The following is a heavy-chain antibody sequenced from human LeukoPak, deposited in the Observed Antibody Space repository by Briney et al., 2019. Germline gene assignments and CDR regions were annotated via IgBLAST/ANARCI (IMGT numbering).Heavy chain of an antibody. V-gene: IGHV3-30*02. CDR3: AKDVKVGATISAFDI. J-gene: IGHJ3*02. CDR2: IRYDGSNK. D-gene: IGHD1-26*01. CDR1: GFTFSSYG. Sequence: GGSLRLFCAASGFTFSSYGMHWVRQAPGKGLEWVAFIRYDGSNKYYADSVKGRFTISRDNSKNTLYLQMNSLRAEDTAVYYCAKDVKVGATISAFDIWGQGTMVTVTS.